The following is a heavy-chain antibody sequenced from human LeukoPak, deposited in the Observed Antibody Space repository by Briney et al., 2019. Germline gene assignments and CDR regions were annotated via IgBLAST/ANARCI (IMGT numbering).Heavy chain of an antibody. V-gene: IGHV3-73*01. D-gene: IGHD2-21*01. Sequence: PGGSLRLSCAASGFTFSGSAMHWVRQASGKGLEWVGRIRSKANSYATAYAASVKGRFTIFRDDSKNTAYLQMNSLKTEDTAVYYCTSLPPSGVSVIFWGQGTMVTVSS. CDR3: TSLPPSGVSVIF. CDR1: GFTFSGSA. J-gene: IGHJ3*01. CDR2: IRSKANSYAT.